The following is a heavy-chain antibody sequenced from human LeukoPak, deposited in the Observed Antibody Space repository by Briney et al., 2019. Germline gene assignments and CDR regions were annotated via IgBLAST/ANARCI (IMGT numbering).Heavy chain of an antibody. CDR2: IYYSGST. D-gene: IGHD3-10*01. Sequence: SSQTLSLTCTVSGGSISSGGYYWSWIRQHPGEGLEWIGSIYYSGSTYYNPSLKSRLTISVDTSKNQFSLKLSSVTAADTAVYYCAREDPGITMVRGGSFDYWGQGTLVTVSS. CDR3: AREDPGITMVRGGSFDY. CDR1: GGSISSGGYY. V-gene: IGHV4-31*03. J-gene: IGHJ4*02.